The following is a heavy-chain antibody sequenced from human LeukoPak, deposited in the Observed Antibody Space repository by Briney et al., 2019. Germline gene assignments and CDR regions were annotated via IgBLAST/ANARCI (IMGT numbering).Heavy chain of an antibody. CDR2: ISPSAGTI. J-gene: IGHJ3*02. D-gene: IGHD3-16*02. V-gene: IGHV3-11*04. CDR1: GFIFNNFY. Sequence: GGSLRLSCTASGFIFNNFYMSWIRQAPGKGLEWISYISPSAGTILYADSVKGRFTISRDNAKTSVFLQLNSLRAEDTALYYCARTTSLDAFDIWGQGSLVTVSS. CDR3: ARTTSLDAFDI.